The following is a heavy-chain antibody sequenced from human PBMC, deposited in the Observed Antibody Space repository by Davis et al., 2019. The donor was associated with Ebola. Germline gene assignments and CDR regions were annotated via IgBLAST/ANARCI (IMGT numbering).Heavy chain of an antibody. CDR3: ARDPGGGSGLGMDV. Sequence: GESLKISCAASGFTFSSYGMHWVRQAPGKGLEWVAVISYDGSNKYYADSVKGRFTISRDNSKNTLYLQMNSLRAEDTAVYYCARDPGGGSGLGMDVWGQGTTVTVSS. D-gene: IGHD2-15*01. CDR2: ISYDGSNK. J-gene: IGHJ6*02. V-gene: IGHV3-30*03. CDR1: GFTFSSYG.